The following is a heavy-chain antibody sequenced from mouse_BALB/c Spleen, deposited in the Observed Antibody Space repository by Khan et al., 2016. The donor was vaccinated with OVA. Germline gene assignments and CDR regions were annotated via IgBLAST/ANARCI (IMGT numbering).Heavy chain of an antibody. Sequence: EVELVESGGGLVKLGGSLKLSCAVSGFAFSAYGMSWVRQTPEKRLAWVATISGGGSYTYYPDSVKGRFTISRDNAKNHLYLQMSSLRSADTALSDGARQERQSYCDSWGQGTPLTVSS. J-gene: IGHJ2*01. CDR2: ISGGGSYT. CDR1: GFAFSAYG. V-gene: IGHV5-9-2*01. CDR3: ARQERQSYCDS. D-gene: IGHD2-13*01.